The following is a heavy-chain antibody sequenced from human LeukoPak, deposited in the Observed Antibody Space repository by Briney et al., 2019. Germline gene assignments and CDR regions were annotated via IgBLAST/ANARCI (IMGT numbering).Heavy chain of an antibody. CDR1: GFTFSSYG. D-gene: IGHD2-8*01. CDR3: AKDRLGYCVDGVCFPFDY. V-gene: IGHV3-30*02. Sequence: GGSLRLSCAASGFTFSSYGMHWVRQAPGKGLEWVAVIWYDGSNKYYADSVKGRFTISRDNSNNTLYLQMNSLRPEDTAVYYCAKDRLGYCVDGVCFPFDYWGQGTPVTVSS. J-gene: IGHJ4*02. CDR2: IWYDGSNK.